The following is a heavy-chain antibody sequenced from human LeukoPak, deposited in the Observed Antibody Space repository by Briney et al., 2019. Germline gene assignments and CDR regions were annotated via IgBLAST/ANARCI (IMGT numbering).Heavy chain of an antibody. J-gene: IGHJ4*02. CDR2: ISWNSGSI. CDR1: GFTFDDYA. Sequence: PGRSLRLSCAASGFTFDDYAMHWVRQAPGKGLEWVSGISWNSGSIGYADSVKGRFTISRDNSKNTLYLQMNSLRAEDTAVYYCAKHYYYDFWSGSSGGAAAFDYWGQGTLVTVSS. D-gene: IGHD3-3*01. CDR3: AKHYYYDFWSGSSGGAAAFDY. V-gene: IGHV3-9*01.